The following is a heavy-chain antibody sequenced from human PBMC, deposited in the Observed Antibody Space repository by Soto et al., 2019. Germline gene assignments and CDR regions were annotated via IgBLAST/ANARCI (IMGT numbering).Heavy chain of an antibody. CDR3: AKDLLGYCSGGSCYPKMIYYYYYGMDV. V-gene: IGHV3-30*18. J-gene: IGHJ6*02. D-gene: IGHD2-15*01. CDR2: ISYDGSNK. Sequence: PVGSLRLSCAASGFTFSSYGMHWVRQAPGKGLEWVAVISYDGSNKYYADSVKGRFTISRDNSKNTLYLQMNSLRAEDTAVYYCAKDLLGYCSGGSCYPKMIYYYYYGMDVWGQGTTVTVSS. CDR1: GFTFSSYG.